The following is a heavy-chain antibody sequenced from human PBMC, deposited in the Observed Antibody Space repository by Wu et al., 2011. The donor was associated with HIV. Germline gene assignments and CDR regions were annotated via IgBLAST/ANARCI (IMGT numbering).Heavy chain of an antibody. CDR1: GYNFKGFY. J-gene: IGHJ3*01. CDR3: AKVQLLAEDVFTL. D-gene: IGHD5-24*01. V-gene: IGHV1-2*02. CDR2: INPNSGGT. Sequence: QVQLLQSGAEVKKPGASVKVSCKASGYNFKGFYVHWVRQASGQGLEWMGWINPNSGGTNFAQKFQDRVTMTRDTSISTAYMELTRLRSDDTAVYYCAKVQLLAEDVFTLWGQGTIVTVSS.